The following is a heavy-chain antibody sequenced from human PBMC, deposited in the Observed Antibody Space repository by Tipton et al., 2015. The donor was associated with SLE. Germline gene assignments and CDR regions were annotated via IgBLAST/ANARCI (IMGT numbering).Heavy chain of an antibody. V-gene: IGHV3-30*02. J-gene: IGHJ6*02. Sequence: SLRLSCAASGFTFSSYGMHWVRQAPGKGLEWVAFIRYDGSNKYYADSVKGRFTISRDNSKNTLYLQMNSLRAEDTAVYYCAKDGAGADYGMDVWGQGTTVTVSS. CDR2: IRYDGSNK. D-gene: IGHD1-26*01. CDR1: GFTFSSYG. CDR3: AKDGAGADYGMDV.